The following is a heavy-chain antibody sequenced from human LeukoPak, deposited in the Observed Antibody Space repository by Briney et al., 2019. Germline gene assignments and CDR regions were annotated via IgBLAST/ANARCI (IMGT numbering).Heavy chain of an antibody. V-gene: IGHV3-23*01. J-gene: IGHJ4*02. CDR2: IRGSDRIT. CDR3: ARAPFYGYDGYVDC. CDR1: GFTFSSYV. D-gene: IGHD5/OR15-5a*01. Sequence: GGSLRPSSAPSGFTFSSYVMSWVRHAPREGLGWVSAIRGSDRITYYAEAVKGQFHISRDNTKNTLYLQMNSLRAGDTAVYYCARAPFYGYDGYVDCWGQGALVTVSS.